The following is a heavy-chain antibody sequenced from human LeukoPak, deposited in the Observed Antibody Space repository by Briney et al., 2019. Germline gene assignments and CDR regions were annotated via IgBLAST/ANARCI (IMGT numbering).Heavy chain of an antibody. V-gene: IGHV1-69*04. J-gene: IGHJ4*02. D-gene: IGHD1-26*01. CDR1: GDTFSNYP. CDR2: IIPFLTLT. Sequence: SVNVSCTASGDTFSNYPINWVRQAPGQGLEWLGRIIPFLTLTNYAQNFQDRVTITADKSTSTAYMELSSLRSEDTAMYYCARDARRVGAMKGYWGQGTLVTVSS. CDR3: ARDARRVGAMKGY.